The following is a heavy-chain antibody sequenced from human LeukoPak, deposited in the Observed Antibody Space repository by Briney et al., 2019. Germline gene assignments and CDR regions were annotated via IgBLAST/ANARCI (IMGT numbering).Heavy chain of an antibody. CDR2: INSNGGST. CDR1: GFSFNNYA. CDR3: AKGGSGSYSIDY. D-gene: IGHD1-26*01. V-gene: IGHV3-64*01. Sequence: GGSLRLSCAASGFSFNNYAMYWVRQSPGKGLEYVSAINSNGGSTNYANSVKDRFTISRDNSKNTLYLQMGSLRAEDTAVYYCAKGGSGSYSIDYWGQGTLVTVSS. J-gene: IGHJ4*02.